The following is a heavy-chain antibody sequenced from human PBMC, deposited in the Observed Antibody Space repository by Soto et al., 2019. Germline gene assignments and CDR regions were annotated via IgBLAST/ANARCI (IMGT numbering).Heavy chain of an antibody. Sequence: GASVKVSCKASGYTFTGYYMHWVLQAPGQGLEWMGWINPNNGCTNYAQKLQGRVTMTTDTSTSTAYMELRSLRSDDTAVYYCARDEDDILTGYKAYYYYGMDVWGQGTTVTVSS. CDR1: GYTFTGYY. CDR3: ARDEDDILTGYKAYYYYGMDV. D-gene: IGHD3-9*01. J-gene: IGHJ6*02. CDR2: INPNNGCT. V-gene: IGHV1-2*02.